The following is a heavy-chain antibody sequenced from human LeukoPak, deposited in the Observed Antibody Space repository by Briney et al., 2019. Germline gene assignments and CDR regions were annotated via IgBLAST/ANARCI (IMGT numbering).Heavy chain of an antibody. Sequence: ASVKVSCKTSECTFTSYDINWVRQATGQGLEWMGWMNPKSGNTGYAQKFQGRITMTSDTSISTAYMELSSLRSEDTAVYYCARRNFGSESYSRLDYWGQGSLVTVSS. J-gene: IGHJ4*02. CDR1: ECTFTSYD. CDR3: ARRNFGSESYSRLDY. D-gene: IGHD3-10*01. V-gene: IGHV1-8*01. CDR2: MNPKSGNT.